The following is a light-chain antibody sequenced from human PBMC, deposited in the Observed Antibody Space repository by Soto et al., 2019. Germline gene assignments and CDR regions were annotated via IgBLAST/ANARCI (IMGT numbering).Light chain of an antibody. V-gene: IGKV3-11*01. Sequence: EIVLTQSPATLSLFPGERATLSCRASQSVSSYLAWYQQKPGQAPRLLIYDASNRVTGIPARFSGSGSGTDFTLTISSLEPEDFAVYYCQQRSNWPPITFGQGTRLEIK. CDR3: QQRSNWPPIT. J-gene: IGKJ5*01. CDR1: QSVSSY. CDR2: DAS.